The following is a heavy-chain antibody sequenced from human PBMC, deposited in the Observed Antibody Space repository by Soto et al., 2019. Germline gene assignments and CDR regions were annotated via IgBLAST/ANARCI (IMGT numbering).Heavy chain of an antibody. V-gene: IGHV3-23*01. Sequence: PGGSLRLSCVASGFTFASYAMSWVRQAPGKGLEWVSAISGSGGSAYYADSAKGRFAISRDNSKNTLYLQMTSLRAEDTAVYYCARDGRSGYDLFDYWGQGTLVTVSS. CDR1: GFTFASYA. J-gene: IGHJ4*02. CDR2: ISGSGGSA. D-gene: IGHD5-12*01. CDR3: ARDGRSGYDLFDY.